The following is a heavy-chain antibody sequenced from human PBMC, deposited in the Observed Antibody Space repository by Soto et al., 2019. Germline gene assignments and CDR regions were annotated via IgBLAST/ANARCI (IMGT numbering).Heavy chain of an antibody. D-gene: IGHD5-12*01. J-gene: IGHJ6*02. CDR2: IYYSGST. CDR3: AGMATITYYYYYGTDV. Sequence: SETLSLTCTVSGGSISSGDYYWSWIRQPPGKGLEWIGYIYYSGSTYYNPSLKSRVTISVDTSKNQFSLKLSSVTAADTAVYYCAGMATITYYYYYGTDVWGQGTTVT. V-gene: IGHV4-30-4*02. CDR1: GGSISSGDYY.